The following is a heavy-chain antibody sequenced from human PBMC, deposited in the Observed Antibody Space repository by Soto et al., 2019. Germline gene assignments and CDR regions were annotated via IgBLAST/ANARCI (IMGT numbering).Heavy chain of an antibody. CDR2: IWYDGTND. CDR3: GRGGDYPRRDLDY. V-gene: IGHV3-33*01. J-gene: IGHJ4*02. CDR1: GFIFSRYG. Sequence: QVQLVESGGGVVQPGRSLRLSCVASGFIFSRYGMHWVRQAPGKGLEWVALIWYDGTNDRYSDSVKGRFTISRDNSKNTLYLQMNSLSVEDTAVYYCGRGGDYPRRDLDYWGQGILSTVSS. D-gene: IGHD3-16*01.